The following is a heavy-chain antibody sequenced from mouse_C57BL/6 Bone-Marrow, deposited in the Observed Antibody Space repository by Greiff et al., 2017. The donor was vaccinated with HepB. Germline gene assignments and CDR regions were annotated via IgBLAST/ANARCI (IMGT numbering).Heavy chain of an antibody. V-gene: IGHV2-9-1*01. CDR3: ARNDGSSPWFAY. CDR1: GFSLTSYA. Sequence: VKVVESGPGLVAPSQSLSITCTVSGFSLTSYAISWVRQPPGKGLEWLGVIWTGGGTNYNSALKSRLSISKDNSKSQVFLKMNSLQTDDTARYYCARNDGSSPWFAYWGQGTLVTVSA. D-gene: IGHD1-1*01. J-gene: IGHJ3*01. CDR2: IWTGGGT.